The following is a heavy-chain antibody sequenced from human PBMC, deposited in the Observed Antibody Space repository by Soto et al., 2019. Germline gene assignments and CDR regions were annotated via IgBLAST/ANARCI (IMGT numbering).Heavy chain of an antibody. Sequence: ASVKVSCKASGYTFTGYYMHWVRQAPGQGLEWMGWINPNSGGTNYAQKFQGRVTMTRDTSISTAYMELSTLRSDDTAVYYCARSPRVNVVVVTAIPVWFDPWGQGTLVTVSS. J-gene: IGHJ5*02. V-gene: IGHV1-2*02. D-gene: IGHD2-21*02. CDR3: ARSPRVNVVVVTAIPVWFDP. CDR1: GYTFTGYY. CDR2: INPNSGGT.